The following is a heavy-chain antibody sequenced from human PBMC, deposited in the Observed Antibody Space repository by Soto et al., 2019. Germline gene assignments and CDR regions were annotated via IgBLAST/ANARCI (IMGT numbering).Heavy chain of an antibody. Sequence: VASVKVSCKASGYTFSSYGISWVRQAPGQGLEWMGWLSAYSGDTNYAQNPQGRVTMTTDTSTSTAYMELRSLKSDDTAVYYCARDPPTAFCGGDGYSFPLYCGMDVWGQGTTVTVSS. CDR2: LSAYSGDT. CDR1: GYTFSSYG. CDR3: ARDPPTAFCGGDGYSFPLYCGMDV. V-gene: IGHV1-18*01. J-gene: IGHJ6*02. D-gene: IGHD2-21*02.